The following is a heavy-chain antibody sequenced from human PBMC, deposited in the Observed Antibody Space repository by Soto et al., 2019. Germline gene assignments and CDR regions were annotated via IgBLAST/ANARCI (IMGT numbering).Heavy chain of an antibody. CDR2: IRTSPTTI. J-gene: IGHJ4*02. Sequence: EVQLVESGGGLVQPGGSLRLSCAASGFTFSAYSMNWVRQAPGKGLEWISYIRTSPTTIHYADSVKGRFTISRDNAKNSLYLQMNSLRAEDTAIYYCARDYHYAFDFWGQGTLVTGSS. D-gene: IGHD2-2*01. V-gene: IGHV3-48*01. CDR3: ARDYHYAFDF. CDR1: GFTFSAYS.